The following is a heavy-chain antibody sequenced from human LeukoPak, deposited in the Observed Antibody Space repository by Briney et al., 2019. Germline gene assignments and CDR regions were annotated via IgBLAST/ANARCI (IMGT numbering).Heavy chain of an antibody. CDR2: TYCSGST. CDR3: ARPYYYDSRIDP. CDR1: GVSISSGDYY. Sequence: PSETLSLTCTVSGVSISSGDYYWSWIRRPPGKGLEWIGYTYCSGSTYYNPSLKSRVTISVDTSKNQFSLKLSSVTAADTAVYYCARPYYYDSRIDPWGQGTRVTVSS. D-gene: IGHD3-22*01. V-gene: IGHV4-30-4*01. J-gene: IGHJ5*02.